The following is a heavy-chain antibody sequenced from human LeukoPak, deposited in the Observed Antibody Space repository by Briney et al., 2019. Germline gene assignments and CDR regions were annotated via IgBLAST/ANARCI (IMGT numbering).Heavy chain of an antibody. V-gene: IGHV1-69*05. J-gene: IGHJ6*03. CDR1: GGTFSSYA. Sequence: SVKVSCKASGGTFSSYAISWVRQDPGRGLEWMGGIIPIFGTANYAQKFQGRVTITTDESTSTAYMELSSLRSEDTAVYYCAREGEYSSSSGYYYYYMDVWGKGTTVTVSS. CDR2: IIPIFGTA. CDR3: AREGEYSSSSGYYYYYMDV. D-gene: IGHD6-6*01.